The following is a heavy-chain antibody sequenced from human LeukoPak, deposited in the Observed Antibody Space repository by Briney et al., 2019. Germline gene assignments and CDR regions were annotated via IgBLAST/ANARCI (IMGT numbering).Heavy chain of an antibody. Sequence: GASVKVSCKASGGTFSRFTISWERQAPGQGFEWMGGITPILGTANFAQKFQGRVSITADESTSTAFMELSSLRSEDTAVYYCAREWGLESSGYYYAYWGQGTLVTVSS. J-gene: IGHJ4*02. D-gene: IGHD3-22*01. CDR2: ITPILGTA. V-gene: IGHV1-69*13. CDR3: AREWGLESSGYYYAY. CDR1: GGTFSRFT.